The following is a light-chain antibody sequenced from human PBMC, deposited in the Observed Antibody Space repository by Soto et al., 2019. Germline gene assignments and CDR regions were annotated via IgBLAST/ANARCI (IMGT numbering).Light chain of an antibody. J-gene: IGKJ1*01. Sequence: KNSVVTLSVNKRERATLPGVSSQTVGRNLAWYQQKPGQPPRLLLYGASTRATGIPARFYGSGSGTDFTLTISSLEPEDFGVYYCRQHWIWPRPFAEGTKVDIK. CDR1: QTVGRN. V-gene: IGKV3-15*01. CDR2: GAS. CDR3: RQHWIWPRP.